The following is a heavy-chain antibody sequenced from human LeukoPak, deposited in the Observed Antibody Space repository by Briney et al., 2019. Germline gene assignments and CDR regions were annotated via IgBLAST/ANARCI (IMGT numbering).Heavy chain of an antibody. Sequence: SETLSLTCTVSGGSISSYYWSWIRQPPGKGLEWIGYIYYSGSTNYNPSLKSRVTISVDTSKNQFSLKLSSATAADTAVYYCAGVEDSSGYYYIDYWGQGTLVTVSS. D-gene: IGHD3-22*01. CDR2: IYYSGST. V-gene: IGHV4-59*01. CDR1: GGSISSYY. J-gene: IGHJ4*02. CDR3: AGVEDSSGYYYIDY.